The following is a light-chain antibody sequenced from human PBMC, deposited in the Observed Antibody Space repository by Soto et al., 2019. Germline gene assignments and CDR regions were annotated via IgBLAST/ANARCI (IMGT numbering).Light chain of an antibody. CDR2: YDS. V-gene: IGLV3-21*04. CDR3: QVWDSSSDSYV. J-gene: IGLJ1*01. CDR1: NLGSKS. Sequence: SYELTQPPSVSVAPGKTARITCGGNNLGSKSVNWYQQKPGQAPVLVIYYDSDRPSGIPERFSGSNSGNTATLTISRVEAGDEADYYCQVWDSSSDSYVFGTGTKLTFL.